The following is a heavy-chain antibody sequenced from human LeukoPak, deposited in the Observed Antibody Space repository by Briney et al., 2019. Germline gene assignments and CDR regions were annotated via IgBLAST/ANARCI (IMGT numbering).Heavy chain of an antibody. CDR1: GGSISNHY. V-gene: IGHV4-59*11. J-gene: IGHJ4*02. CDR3: VRRGDGYPYYFDY. Sequence: PSETLSLTCTVSGGSISNHYWSWIRQPPGKGLEWIGYIHYGGNTDYNPSPRSRLTISVDTSNNQFSLKLSSVTAADTAVYYCVRRGDGYPYYFDYWGQGTLVTVSS. CDR2: IHYGGNT. D-gene: IGHD5-24*01.